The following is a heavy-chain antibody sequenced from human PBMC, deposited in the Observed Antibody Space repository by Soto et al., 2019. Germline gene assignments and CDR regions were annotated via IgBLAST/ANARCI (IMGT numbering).Heavy chain of an antibody. D-gene: IGHD5-18*01. V-gene: IGHV3-53*02. Sequence: EVQLVETGGGLIQPGGSLRLSCAASGFTVSSYYMSWVRQAPGKGLEWVSVINSGGSTYYADSVKGRFTISRDNSKNTLYLQMNSLRAEDTAVYYCARDPDGYSYILGFWGQGTLVTVSS. CDR2: INSGGST. CDR1: GFTVSSYY. J-gene: IGHJ4*02. CDR3: ARDPDGYSYILGF.